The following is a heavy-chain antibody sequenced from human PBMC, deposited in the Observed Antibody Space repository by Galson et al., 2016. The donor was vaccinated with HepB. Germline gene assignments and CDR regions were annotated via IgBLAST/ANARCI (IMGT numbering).Heavy chain of an antibody. J-gene: IGHJ6*02. CDR1: GFSLSTSGMC. V-gene: IGHV2-70*11. CDR2: IDWDDDK. Sequence: PALVKPTQTLTLTCTFAGFSLSTSGMCVSWIRQSPGKAPEWLARIDWDDDKYYSPSLETRLTISKDTSKNQVALTMTDMDPVDTATYYCARLLGAAPRCYYYGVDVWGQGTTVTVSS. CDR3: ARLLGAAPRCYYYGVDV. D-gene: IGHD3-16*01.